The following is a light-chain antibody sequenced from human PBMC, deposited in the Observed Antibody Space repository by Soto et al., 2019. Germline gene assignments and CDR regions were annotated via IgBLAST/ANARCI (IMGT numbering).Light chain of an antibody. CDR1: QSISSW. Sequence: DIRMTQSPATLSASVGDRVTITCRASQSISSWLAWYQQKPGKAPKLLIYAASTLHSGVPSRFSGSGSGTDFTLTISSLQPEDFATYYCQHLNTYPITFAPGTRLEI. CDR3: QHLNTYPIT. V-gene: IGKV1-5*01. J-gene: IGKJ5*01. CDR2: AAS.